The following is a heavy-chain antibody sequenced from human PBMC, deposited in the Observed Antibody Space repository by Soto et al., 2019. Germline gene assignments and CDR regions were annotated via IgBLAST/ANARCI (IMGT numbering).Heavy chain of an antibody. Sequence: SETLSLTCTVSNDSIRSGTYYWAWIRQPPGRGLEWIGDINHVGITNYNPSLKSRVSIPVDTSKSQFSLKLSSVTAADTAVYYCARAHDLRGGRQQPIDSWGQGTLVTVYS. CDR3: ARAHDLRGGRQQPIDS. V-gene: IGHV4-39*07. CDR2: INHVGIT. J-gene: IGHJ4*02. CDR1: NDSIRSGTYY. D-gene: IGHD2-15*01.